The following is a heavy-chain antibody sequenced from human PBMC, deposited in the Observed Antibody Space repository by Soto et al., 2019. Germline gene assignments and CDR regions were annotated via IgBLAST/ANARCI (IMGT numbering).Heavy chain of an antibody. J-gene: IGHJ3*01. V-gene: IGHV3-53*01. CDR2: IYSSGST. CDR1: GFTFSSND. D-gene: IGHD3-22*01. CDR3: ATRPLLPWAP. Sequence: VQLVESGGGLIQPGGSLRLSCAASGFTFSSNDMNWVRQAPGKGLEWVSLIYSSGSTSYADSVKGRFTISRDNSKNTLYLQMSSLRAEDTAVYYCATRPLLPWAPWGQGTMVTVSS.